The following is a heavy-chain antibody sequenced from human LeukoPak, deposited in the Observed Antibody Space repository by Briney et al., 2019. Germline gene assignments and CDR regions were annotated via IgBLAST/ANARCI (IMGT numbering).Heavy chain of an antibody. D-gene: IGHD2-2*01. Sequence: GGSLRLSCGASGLTFSNYGMHWVRQTPGKGLEWVAFISYDGSKKYHADSVKGRFTISRDNSKNTLYLQMNSLRAEDAAVYYCAKVLEFCTPTNCYEPYYFYGMDVWGQGTTVTVSS. V-gene: IGHV3-30*18. CDR3: AKVLEFCTPTNCYEPYYFYGMDV. J-gene: IGHJ6*02. CDR1: GLTFSNYG. CDR2: ISYDGSKK.